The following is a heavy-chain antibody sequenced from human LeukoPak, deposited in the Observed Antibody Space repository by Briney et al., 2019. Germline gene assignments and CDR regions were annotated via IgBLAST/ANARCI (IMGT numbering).Heavy chain of an antibody. D-gene: IGHD5-24*01. CDR1: GFIFSNYG. CDR3: AKDQPADGYNSI. J-gene: IGHJ4*02. Sequence: GGSLRLSCAASGFIFSNYGMSWVRQAPGKELGWVSTIHGHNYYADSVKGRFTISRDNSRSTLYLQMDNLRAEDTAVYYCAKDQPADGYNSIWGQGTLVTVSS. CDR2: IHGHN. V-gene: IGHV3-23*01.